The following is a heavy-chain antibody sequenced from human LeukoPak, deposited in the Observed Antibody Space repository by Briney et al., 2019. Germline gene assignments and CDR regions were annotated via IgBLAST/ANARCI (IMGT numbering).Heavy chain of an antibody. D-gene: IGHD6-19*01. CDR1: GGTFSSYA. CDR2: IIPTLGIA. V-gene: IGHV1-69*04. CDR3: ARGIAVAGDDY. J-gene: IGHJ4*02. Sequence: ASVKVSCKASGGTFSSYAISWVRQAPGQGLEWMGRIIPTLGIADYAQKFQGRVTITADKSTSTAYMELSSLRSEDTAVYYCARGIAVAGDDYWGQGTLVTVSS.